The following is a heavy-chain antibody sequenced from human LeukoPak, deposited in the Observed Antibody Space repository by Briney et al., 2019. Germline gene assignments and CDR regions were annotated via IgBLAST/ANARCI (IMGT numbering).Heavy chain of an antibody. V-gene: IGHV3-23*01. J-gene: IGHJ4*02. Sequence: GRSLRLSCAASGFTFDDYAMHWVRQAPGKGLEWVSGISGSGGSTYYADSVKGRFTISRDNSKNTLYLQMNSLRAEDTAVYYCARDWSVSTLGYFDYWGQGTLVTVSS. CDR1: GFTFDDYA. CDR2: ISGSGGST. CDR3: ARDWSVSTLGYFDY. D-gene: IGHD3-3*01.